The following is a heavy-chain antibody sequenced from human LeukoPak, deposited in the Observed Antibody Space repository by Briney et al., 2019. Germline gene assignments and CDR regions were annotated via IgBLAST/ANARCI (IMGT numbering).Heavy chain of an antibody. CDR1: GGSFSGYY. CDR2: INHSGST. Sequence: SETLSLTCAVYGGSFSGYYWSWIRQPPGKGLEWIGEINHSGSTNYNPSLESRVTISVDTSKNQFSLKLSSVTAADTAVYYCARAPRGGYSSSWYLDYWGQGTLVTVSS. D-gene: IGHD6-13*01. CDR3: ARAPRGGYSSSWYLDY. J-gene: IGHJ4*02. V-gene: IGHV4-34*01.